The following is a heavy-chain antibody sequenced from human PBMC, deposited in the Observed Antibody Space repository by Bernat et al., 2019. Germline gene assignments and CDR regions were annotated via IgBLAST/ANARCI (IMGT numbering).Heavy chain of an antibody. Sequence: QVQLVESGGDLVKPGGSLRLSCAASGFTFSDYYMNWIRQAPGKGLEWVSYISSSGSYTSYADSVKGRFTISRDNAKNSLYLQMNSLRAEDTAEDYCATGGREGVPVGTSWFDPWGLGTLVTVSS. V-gene: IGHV3-11*05. CDR2: ISSSGSYT. J-gene: IGHJ5*02. CDR3: ATGGREGVPVGTSWFDP. CDR1: GFTFSDYY. D-gene: IGHD3-16*01.